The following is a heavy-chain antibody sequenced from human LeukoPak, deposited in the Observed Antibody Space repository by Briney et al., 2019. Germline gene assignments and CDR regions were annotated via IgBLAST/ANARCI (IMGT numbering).Heavy chain of an antibody. CDR3: ARDWYHYGSGTYSSSMDV. J-gene: IGHJ6*03. CDR1: GFSFSTYA. D-gene: IGHD3-10*01. Sequence: PGGSLRLSCAASGFSFSTYAMHWVRQAPGKGLEWVAIISYDGTNKYYADSVKGRFTISRDNSKNTLYLQMNSLRAEDTAVYYCARDWYHYGSGTYSSSMDVWGRGTTVTVSS. CDR2: ISYDGTNK. V-gene: IGHV3-30*04.